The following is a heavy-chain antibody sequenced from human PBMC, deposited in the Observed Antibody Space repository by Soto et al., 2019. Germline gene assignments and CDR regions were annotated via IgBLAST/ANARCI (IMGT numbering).Heavy chain of an antibody. CDR2: IYYSGST. D-gene: IGHD3-9*01. Sequence: SETLSLTCTVSGGSIRSSSYYWGWIRQHPGKGLEWIGSIYYSGSTYYNPSLKSRVTISVDTSKNQFSLKLSSVTAADTAVYYCARILTGYQDYYYYYYMDVWGKGTTVTVSS. J-gene: IGHJ6*03. CDR1: GGSIRSSSYY. CDR3: ARILTGYQDYYYYYYMDV. V-gene: IGHV4-39*01.